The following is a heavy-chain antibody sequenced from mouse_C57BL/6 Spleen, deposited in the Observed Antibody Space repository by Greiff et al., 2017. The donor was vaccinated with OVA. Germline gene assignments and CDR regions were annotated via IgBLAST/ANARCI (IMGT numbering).Heavy chain of an antibody. CDR2: IYPGDGDT. CDR1: GYAFSSSW. V-gene: IGHV1-82*01. D-gene: IGHD2-2*01. J-gene: IGHJ4*01. CDR3: AYGSLPMDY. Sequence: VQLQQSGPELVKPGASVNISCKASGYAFSSSWMNWVKQRPGKGLEWIGRIYPGDGDTNYNGKFKGKATLTAEKSSSTAYMQLSSLTSEDSAVYFCAYGSLPMDYWGQGTSVTVSS.